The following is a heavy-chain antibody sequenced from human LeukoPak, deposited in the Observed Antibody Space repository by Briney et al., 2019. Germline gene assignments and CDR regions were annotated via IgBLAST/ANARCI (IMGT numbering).Heavy chain of an antibody. CDR1: GGSISSSSYY. V-gene: IGHV4-39*07. Sequence: SETLSLTCTVSGGSISSSSYYWGWIRQPPGKGLEWIGSIYYSGSTYYNPSLKSRVTISVDTSKNQFSLKLSSVTAADTAVYYCARDYYYDSSGYYYCDYWGQGTLVTVSS. CDR3: ARDYYYDSSGYYYCDY. D-gene: IGHD3-22*01. J-gene: IGHJ4*02. CDR2: IYYSGST.